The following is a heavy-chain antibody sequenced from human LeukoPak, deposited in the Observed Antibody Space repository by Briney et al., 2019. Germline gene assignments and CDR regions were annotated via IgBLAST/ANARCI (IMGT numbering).Heavy chain of an antibody. Sequence: PGGSLRLSCAASGFTFTPYWMSWVRQAPGKGLEWVANIKHDGSEKYYVDSVKGRFTISRDNAKNSLYLQMNSLRAEDTAVYYCARGCTSSSCYDYWGQGTLVTVSS. CDR3: ARGCTSSSCYDY. CDR2: IKHDGSEK. V-gene: IGHV3-7*04. CDR1: GFTFTPYW. J-gene: IGHJ4*02. D-gene: IGHD2-2*01.